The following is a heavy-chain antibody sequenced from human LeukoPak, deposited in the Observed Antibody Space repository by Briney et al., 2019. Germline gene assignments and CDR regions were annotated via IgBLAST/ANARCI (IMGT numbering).Heavy chain of an antibody. CDR1: GGSISFFY. J-gene: IGHJ3*02. CDR2: IYDSGNT. CDR3: ARNDGYSSTWYAFDI. V-gene: IGHV4-59*01. D-gene: IGHD2-2*01. Sequence: SETLSLTCTVSGGSISFFYWTWIRQPPGKGLGWIGYIYDSGNTKYSPSLKSRVTISLDTSKNQFSLKLSSVTAADTAVYYCARNDGYSSTWYAFDIWGQGTMVTVSS.